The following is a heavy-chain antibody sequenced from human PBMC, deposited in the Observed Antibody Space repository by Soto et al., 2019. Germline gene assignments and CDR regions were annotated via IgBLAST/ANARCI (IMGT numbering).Heavy chain of an antibody. D-gene: IGHD3-10*01. V-gene: IGHV3-21*01. J-gene: IGHJ6*02. CDR3: AKDFKVSGSYYGSLNYYYGMDV. CDR1: GFTFTRYS. CDR2: ISSTTNYI. Sequence: EVQLVESGGGLVKPGGSLRLSCAASGFTFTRYSMNWVRQAPGKGLGWVSSISSTTNYIYYGDSMKGRFTISRDNAKSALYLQMNSLRPEDTAVYYCAKDFKVSGSYYGSLNYYYGMDVWGQGTTVTVSS.